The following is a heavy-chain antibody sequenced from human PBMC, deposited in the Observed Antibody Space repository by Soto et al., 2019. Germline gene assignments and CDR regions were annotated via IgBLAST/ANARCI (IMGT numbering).Heavy chain of an antibody. CDR3: AKDWVGGSNKYYFEY. D-gene: IGHD1-26*01. V-gene: IGHV3-30*18. J-gene: IGHJ4*02. Sequence: PXVSLRLSVVASGFTFSDSGMHGVRQAPGKGLEWVAGISHHGLKEHYADSVKGRFTISRDNSKKTVYLQLNSPRGDDTAVYYCAKDWVGGSNKYYFEYWGQGTLVTVSS. CDR1: GFTFSDSG. CDR2: ISHHGLKE.